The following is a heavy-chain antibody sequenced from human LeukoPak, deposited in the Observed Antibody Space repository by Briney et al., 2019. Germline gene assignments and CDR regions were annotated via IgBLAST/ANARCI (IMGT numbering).Heavy chain of an antibody. D-gene: IGHD6-19*01. J-gene: IGHJ4*02. Sequence: PGGSLRLSCTASGFTFSSYGMHWVRQPPGKGLEWVAVIWYDGSNVQYADSVKGRFTISRDNFKNTLDLQMNSLRAEDTAVYYCAKGTAYNSGLADYWGQGTRVIAS. V-gene: IGHV3-33*06. CDR3: AKGTAYNSGLADY. CDR1: GFTFSSYG. CDR2: IWYDGSNV.